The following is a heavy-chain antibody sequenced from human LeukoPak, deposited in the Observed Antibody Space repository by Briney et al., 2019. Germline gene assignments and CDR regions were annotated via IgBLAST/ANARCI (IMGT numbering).Heavy chain of an antibody. D-gene: IGHD5-24*01. CDR2: IKQDGSDK. CDR1: GFPFNNHW. V-gene: IGHV3-7*03. J-gene: IGHJ4*02. CDR3: ARLMAKPSFDY. Sequence: GGSLRLSCAASGFPFNNHWMSWVRQAPGKGLESVANIKQDGSDKYYVDSVKGRFTISRDNAKNSLYLQMNSLRAEDTAVYYCARLMAKPSFDYWGQGTLVTVAS.